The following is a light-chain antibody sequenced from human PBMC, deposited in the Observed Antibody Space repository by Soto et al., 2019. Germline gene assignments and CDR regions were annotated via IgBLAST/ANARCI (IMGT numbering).Light chain of an antibody. CDR1: QSVSSSY. CDR3: QQYDSSPKT. CDR2: GAS. Sequence: EIVLTQSPGTLSLSPGDRATLSCRASQSVSSSYLAWYQQKPGQAPRXXIYGASSRATGIPDRFSGSGSGTDFTITISRLEPEDFEVYYCQQYDSSPKTFGQGTKVDIK. V-gene: IGKV3-20*01. J-gene: IGKJ1*01.